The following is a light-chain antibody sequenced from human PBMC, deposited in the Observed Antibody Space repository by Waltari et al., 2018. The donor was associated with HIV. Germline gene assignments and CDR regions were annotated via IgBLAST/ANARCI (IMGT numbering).Light chain of an antibody. V-gene: IGKV3-11*01. J-gene: IGKJ3*01. CDR2: DTS. CDR3: HQRSTWPFT. Sequence: EIVLTQSPATLSLSPAERAILSCRASQGIRTYLAGYQQRPGQAPRLLVYDTSNRGTGVPARFSGSGSGTDFSLTIASLESEDFAIYYCHQRSTWPFTFGPGTKVDI. CDR1: QGIRTY.